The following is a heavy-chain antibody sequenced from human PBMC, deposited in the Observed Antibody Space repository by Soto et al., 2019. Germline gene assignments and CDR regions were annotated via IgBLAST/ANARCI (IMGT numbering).Heavy chain of an antibody. CDR2: IWYDGSNK. CDR3: ARLPGGFFFSLTSIAAAEGYYYGMDV. V-gene: IGHV3-33*01. J-gene: IGHJ6*02. Sequence: PGGSLRLSCAASGFTFSSYGMHWVRQAPGKGLEWVAVIWYDGSNKYYADSVKGRFTISRDNSKNTLYLQMNSLRAEDTAVYYCARLPGGFFFSLTSIAAAEGYYYGMDVWGQGTTVTVSS. D-gene: IGHD6-13*01. CDR1: GFTFSSYG.